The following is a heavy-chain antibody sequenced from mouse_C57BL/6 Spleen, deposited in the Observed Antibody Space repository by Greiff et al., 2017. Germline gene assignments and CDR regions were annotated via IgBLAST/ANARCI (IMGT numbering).Heavy chain of an antibody. J-gene: IGHJ4*01. CDR2: IRNKANNHAT. CDR3: TRLGYYAMDY. CDR1: GFTFSDAW. D-gene: IGHD4-1*01. Sequence: EVQLQESGGGLVKPGGSMKLSCAASGFTFSDAWMDWVRQSPEKGLEWVAEIRNKANNHATYYAVSVKGRFTISRDDSKRSVYLQMNSLRAEDTGIYYCTRLGYYAMDYWGQGTSVTVSS. V-gene: IGHV6-6*01.